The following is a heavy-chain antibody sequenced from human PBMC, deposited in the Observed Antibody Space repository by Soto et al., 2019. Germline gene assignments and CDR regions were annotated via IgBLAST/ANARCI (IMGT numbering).Heavy chain of an antibody. V-gene: IGHV1-69*13. J-gene: IGHJ4*02. D-gene: IGHD1-20*01. CDR3: AREAWYNWTAGFDY. Sequence: GASVKVSCKASGGTFSSYAISWVRQAPGQGLEWMGAIIPIFGTANYAQKFQGRVTITADESASTAYMELSSLRSEDTAVYYCAREAWYNWTAGFDYWGQGTLVTVSS. CDR2: IIPIFGTA. CDR1: GGTFSSYA.